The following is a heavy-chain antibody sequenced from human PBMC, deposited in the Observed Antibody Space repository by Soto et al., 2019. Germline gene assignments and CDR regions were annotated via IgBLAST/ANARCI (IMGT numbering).Heavy chain of an antibody. CDR2: ISSSSSTI. D-gene: IGHD3-9*01. CDR3: ARDYDILTGYYPSDYYYYMDV. J-gene: IGHJ6*03. Sequence: LSLTCAASGFTFSSYSMNWVRQAPGKGLEWVSYISSSSSTIYYADSVKGRFTISRDNAKNSLYLQMNSLRAEDTAVYYCARDYDILTGYYPSDYYYYMDVWGKGTTVTVSS. CDR1: GFTFSSYS. V-gene: IGHV3-48*01.